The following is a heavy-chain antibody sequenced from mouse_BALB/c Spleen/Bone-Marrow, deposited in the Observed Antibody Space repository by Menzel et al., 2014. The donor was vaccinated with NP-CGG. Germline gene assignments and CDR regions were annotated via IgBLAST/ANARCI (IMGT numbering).Heavy chain of an antibody. J-gene: IGHJ3*01. CDR3: TSVLKYGNPWFAF. D-gene: IGHD1-3*01. CDR1: GYTFTSYW. V-gene: IGHV1S22*01. Sequence: KQSGSELVRPGASVKLSCKASGYTFTSYWMHWVKQRPGQGLEWIGTIYPGSGNTNNDEKFKSKATLTVDTSSSTAYMQLSSLTSEDSAVYYCTSVLKYGNPWFAFWGQGTLVTVSA. CDR2: IYPGSGNT.